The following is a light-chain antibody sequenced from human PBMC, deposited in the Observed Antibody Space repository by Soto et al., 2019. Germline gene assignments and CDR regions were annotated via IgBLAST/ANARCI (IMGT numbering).Light chain of an antibody. CDR1: KSITIK. V-gene: IGKV3D-11*02. Sequence: IVLTQSPGTLSLSAGERAAVSCRASKSITIKLVWYQHKRRQAPRLLIPGASTRAHGIPARFSGSGSATDFTPPISSLEPEDFAVYYGQQRKNWQVTFGQGTRLEIK. J-gene: IGKJ5*01. CDR2: GAS. CDR3: QQRKNWQVT.